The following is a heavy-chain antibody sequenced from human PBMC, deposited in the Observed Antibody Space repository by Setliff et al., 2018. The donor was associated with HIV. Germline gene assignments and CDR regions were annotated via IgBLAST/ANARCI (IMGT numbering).Heavy chain of an antibody. CDR1: GGSFSGNY. V-gene: IGHV4-34*01. Sequence: PSETLSLTCAVYGGSFSGNYWSWIRQPPGKGLEWIGEINHSGSTNYNPSLTSRVTISVDTSKNQFSLKLSSVTAADTAVYYCATSFSSNWYYYFDYWDQGTLVTVSS. CDR3: ATSFSSNWYYYFDY. CDR2: INHSGST. J-gene: IGHJ4*02. D-gene: IGHD6-13*01.